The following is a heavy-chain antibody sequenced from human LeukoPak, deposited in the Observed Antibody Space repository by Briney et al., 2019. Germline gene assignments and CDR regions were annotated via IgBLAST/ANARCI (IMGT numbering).Heavy chain of an antibody. CDR3: ARDQPWFDP. V-gene: IGHV4-59*01. CDR1: GGSISSYY. J-gene: IGHJ5*02. Sequence: SETLSLTCTVSGGSISSYYWSWIRQPPGKGLEWIGYIYYSGSTNYNPPLKSRVTISVDTSKNQFSLKLSSVTAADTAVYYCARDQPWFDPWGQGTLVTVSS. CDR2: IYYSGST.